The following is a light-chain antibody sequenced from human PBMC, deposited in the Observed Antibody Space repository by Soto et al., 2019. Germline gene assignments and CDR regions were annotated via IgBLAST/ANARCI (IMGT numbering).Light chain of an antibody. J-gene: IGKJ4*01. CDR1: QSVSTF. CDR2: AAS. V-gene: IGKV1-39*01. Sequence: DIQMTQSPSSLSASVGDRVTITCRASQSVSTFLNWYQFKPGKAPKLLIYAASSLQRGVPSRFRGSGSGTDFTISISSLQPEDFATYYCQQSYSSLLTFGGGTKVEI. CDR3: QQSYSSLLT.